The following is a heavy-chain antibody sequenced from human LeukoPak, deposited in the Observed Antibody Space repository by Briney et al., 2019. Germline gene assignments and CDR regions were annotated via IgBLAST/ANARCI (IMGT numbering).Heavy chain of an antibody. V-gene: IGHV1-2*02. D-gene: IGHD3-22*01. Sequence: ASVKVSCKASGYTFTGYYMHWVRQAPGQGLEWMGWINPNSGGTNYAQKFQGRVTMTRDTSISTAYMELSRLRSDDTAVYYCARVSITAYYDSSGYYYSPDGTFDYWGQGTLVTVSS. CDR1: GYTFTGYY. J-gene: IGHJ4*02. CDR3: ARVSITAYYDSSGYYYSPDGTFDY. CDR2: INPNSGGT.